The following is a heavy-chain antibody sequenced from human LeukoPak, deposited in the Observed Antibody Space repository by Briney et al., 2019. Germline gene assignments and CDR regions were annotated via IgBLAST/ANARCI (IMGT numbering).Heavy chain of an antibody. CDR2: INPSGDPT. D-gene: IGHD3-22*01. Sequence: ASVKVSCKASGYTFTSYYMHWVRQAPGQGLERVGIINPSGDPTTYAQKFQGRVTMTSDMSTSTVYMELSSLRSEGTAVYYCARSSGYYSSLFYMHVWGKGTTVTVSS. CDR3: ARSSGYYSSLFYMHV. CDR1: GYTFTSYY. J-gene: IGHJ6*03. V-gene: IGHV1-46*01.